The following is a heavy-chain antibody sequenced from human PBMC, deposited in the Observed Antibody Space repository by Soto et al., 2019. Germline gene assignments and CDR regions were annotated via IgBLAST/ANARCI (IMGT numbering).Heavy chain of an antibody. V-gene: IGHV3-48*02. CDR3: ARGGSSSDNGMDV. CDR2: ISSGSITI. CDR1: GCTCSSYS. D-gene: IGHD6-6*01. J-gene: IGHJ6*02. Sequence: EVQLVESGGGLVQPGGSLRLSCAASGCTCSSYSMNWVCQAPGKGLEWVSYISSGSITIYYADSVKGRFTISSDNAKNSLYLQMNILSDEDTAVYYCARGGSSSDNGMDVWGQGTTVTVSS.